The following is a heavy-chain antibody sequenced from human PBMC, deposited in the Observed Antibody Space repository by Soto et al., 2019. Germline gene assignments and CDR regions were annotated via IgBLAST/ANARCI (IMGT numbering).Heavy chain of an antibody. CDR3: ARLIFLEWKHFDY. V-gene: IGHV4-31*03. J-gene: IGHJ4*02. Sequence: SETLSLTGTVSGGSISSGCYYWSWIRQHPGKGLEWIGYIYYSGSTYYNPSLKSRVTISVDTSKNQFSLKLSSVTAADTAVYYCARLIFLEWKHFDYLGQGTLVTVSS. CDR2: IYYSGST. CDR1: GGSISSGCYY. D-gene: IGHD3-3*01.